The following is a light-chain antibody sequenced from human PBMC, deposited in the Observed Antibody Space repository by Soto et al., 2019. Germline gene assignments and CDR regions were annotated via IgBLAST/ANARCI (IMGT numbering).Light chain of an antibody. CDR1: HSLRSY. V-gene: IGKV1-39*01. CDR2: GAS. Sequence: DIQMTQPPSSLSASVGDSVRITCRPSHSLRSYLNWYQQKPGKAPKLLIYGASSLQSGVPARFSGSGSGTDFTLTISSLQPEDFTAYSCQQSFITPYTFAQGTKVDIK. J-gene: IGKJ2*01. CDR3: QQSFITPYT.